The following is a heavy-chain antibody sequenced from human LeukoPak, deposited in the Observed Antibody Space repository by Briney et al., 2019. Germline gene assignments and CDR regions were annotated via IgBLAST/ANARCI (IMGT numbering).Heavy chain of an antibody. CDR3: TKDLTVQIWLLGYDS. CDR2: IRGSDAST. D-gene: IGHD3-22*01. V-gene: IGHV3-23*01. CDR1: DFPFSSYA. Sequence: GGSLRLSCVASDFPFSSYAMSWVRQAPGKGLEWLAVIRGSDASTNYADSVKGRFTISRDNSKNTLYLQMNSLRAEDTAFYYCTKDLTVQIWLLGYDSWGQGTLVTVAS. J-gene: IGHJ1*01.